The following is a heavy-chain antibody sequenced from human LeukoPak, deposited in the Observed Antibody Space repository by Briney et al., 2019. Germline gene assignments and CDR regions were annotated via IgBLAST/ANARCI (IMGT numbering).Heavy chain of an antibody. J-gene: IGHJ4*02. V-gene: IGHV3-23*01. CDR3: AKERREQSRDNYFDY. Sequence: PGGSLRLSCVASGFTFSNYATSWVRLAPGRGLEWVSVISGSGLTTFYADSVKGRFTISRDNSKNTLYLQMNSLRAEDTAVYYCAKERREQSRDNYFDYWGQGTLVTVSS. CDR1: GFTFSNYA. D-gene: IGHD1-26*01. CDR2: ISGSGLTT.